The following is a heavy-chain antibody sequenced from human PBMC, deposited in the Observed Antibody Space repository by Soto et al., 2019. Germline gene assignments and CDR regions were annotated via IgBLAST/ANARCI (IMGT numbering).Heavy chain of an antibody. J-gene: IGHJ6*02. CDR1: GFPFSRYD. V-gene: IGHV3-33*06. CDR2: LWFDGSNE. D-gene: IGHD3-10*01. CDR3: AKVLYASESFDSEEAPYGMDV. Sequence: LRLSCAASGFPFSRYDMHWVRQAPGKGLEWVAVLWFDGSNEYYADSVQGRFTISRDNSKNTLYLQMDGLRAEDTAVYYCAKVLYASESFDSEEAPYGMDVRGQGTTVTVSS.